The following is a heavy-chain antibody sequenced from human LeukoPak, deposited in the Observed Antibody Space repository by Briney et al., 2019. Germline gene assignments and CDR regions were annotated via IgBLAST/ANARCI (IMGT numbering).Heavy chain of an antibody. D-gene: IGHD5-18*01. J-gene: IGHJ4*02. CDR2: INHSGST. Sequence: PSETLSLTCAVYGGSFSGHYWSWIRQPPGKGLEWIGEINHSGSTNYNPSLKSRVTISVDTSKNQFSLKLSSVTAADTAVYYCARGRGYSYGLRVFDYWGQGTLVTVSS. CDR3: ARGRGYSYGLRVFDY. V-gene: IGHV4-34*01. CDR1: GGSFSGHY.